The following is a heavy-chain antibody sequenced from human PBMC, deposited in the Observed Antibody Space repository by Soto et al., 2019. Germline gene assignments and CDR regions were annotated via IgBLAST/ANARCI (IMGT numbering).Heavy chain of an antibody. CDR1: GFPFSNYA. Sequence: QVQLVESGGGLVQPGGSLRLPCAPSGFPFSNYAMHWVRQAPARGLESLAVIPYNGGNRFNRDYLKGRFTISRDNSKNTVNLQIDSLRYEDAAVYYCARGDREDTAVVIGVRPGEYGVDVWGQGTTVTVSS. V-gene: IGHV3-30*04. CDR3: ARGDREDTAVVIGVRPGEYGVDV. D-gene: IGHD2-15*01. J-gene: IGHJ6*02. CDR2: IPYNGGNR.